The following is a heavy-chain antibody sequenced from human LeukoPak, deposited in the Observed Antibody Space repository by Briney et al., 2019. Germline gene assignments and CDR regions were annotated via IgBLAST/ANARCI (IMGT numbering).Heavy chain of an antibody. V-gene: IGHV3-7*01. CDR2: IKQDESEK. D-gene: IGHD5-18*01. CDR1: GFTFSTYW. J-gene: IGHJ4*02. CDR3: ARGHVDTTMTGEYEY. Sequence: GGSLRLSCAASGFTFSTYWMSWVRQAPGKGLEWVANIKQDESEKYYVDSVKGRFTISRDNAKNSLYLQMNSLRVEDTAVYCCARGHVDTTMTGEYEYWGQGTLVTVSS.